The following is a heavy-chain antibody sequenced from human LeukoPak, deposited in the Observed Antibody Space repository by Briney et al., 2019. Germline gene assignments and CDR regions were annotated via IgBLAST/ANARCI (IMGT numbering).Heavy chain of an antibody. CDR1: GVTVSSNH. CDR2: IYSGGGT. Sequence: GGSLRLSCAVSGVTVSSNHMSWVRQAPGKGLEWVSAIYSGGGTYYADSVKGRFTLSRDISKNTLYLQMNSLRAEDTAVYYCAKFYDILTGYFDHWGQGTLVTVSS. J-gene: IGHJ4*02. D-gene: IGHD3-9*01. CDR3: AKFYDILTGYFDH. V-gene: IGHV3-66*01.